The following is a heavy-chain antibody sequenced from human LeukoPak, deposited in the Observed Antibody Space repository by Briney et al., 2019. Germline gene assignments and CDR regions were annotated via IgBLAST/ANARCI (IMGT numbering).Heavy chain of an antibody. J-gene: IGHJ6*03. CDR3: ARGDTYYYGSGSYRYYYYMDV. D-gene: IGHD3-10*01. CDR1: GYTFTSYD. CDR2: MNPNSGNT. Sequence: ASVKVSCKASGYTFTSYDINWVRQATGQGLEWMGWMNPNSGNTGYAQKFQGRVTMTRNTSIGTAYMELSSLRSEDTAVYYCARGDTYYYGSGSYRYYYYMDVWGKGTTVTISS. V-gene: IGHV1-8*01.